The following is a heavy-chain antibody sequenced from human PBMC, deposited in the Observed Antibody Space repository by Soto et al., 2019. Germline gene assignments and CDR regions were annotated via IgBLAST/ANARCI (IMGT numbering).Heavy chain of an antibody. CDR2: ISWDGGKT. V-gene: IGHV3-43*01. D-gene: IGHD6-19*01. Sequence: EVQLVESGGVVVQPGGSLRLSCAASGFTFDDYTMHWVRQAPGKSLEWVSLISWDGGKTYYADSVKGRFTISRDNSKNSLHRQMTSLTTEDSASYYCAKDRAAVTGAYYYYAMDVWGQGTTVTVSS. J-gene: IGHJ6*02. CDR1: GFTFDDYT. CDR3: AKDRAAVTGAYYYYAMDV.